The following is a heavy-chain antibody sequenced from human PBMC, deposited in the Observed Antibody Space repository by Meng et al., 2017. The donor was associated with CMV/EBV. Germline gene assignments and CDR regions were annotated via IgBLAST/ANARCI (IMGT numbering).Heavy chain of an antibody. V-gene: IGHV4-39*07. CDR3: ARVGRYCSSTSCYHTYYYYGMDV. D-gene: IGHD2-2*01. Sequence: LETLSLTCTVSGGSISSSSYYWGWIRQPPGKGLEWIGSIYYSGSTYYNPSLKSRVTISVDTSKNQFSLKLSSVTAADTAVYYCARVGRYCSSTSCYHTYYYYGMDVWGQGTTVTVSS. CDR2: IYYSGST. J-gene: IGHJ6*02. CDR1: GGSISSSSYY.